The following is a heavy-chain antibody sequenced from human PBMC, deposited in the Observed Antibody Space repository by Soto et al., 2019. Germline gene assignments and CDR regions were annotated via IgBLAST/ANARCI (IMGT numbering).Heavy chain of an antibody. V-gene: IGHV4-31*03. D-gene: IGHD2-21*01. CDR1: GVSISSGGYY. CDR3: ASSAYYYGMDV. CDR2: NYHPGST. Sequence: PSETLSLTCNVSGVSISSGGYYWTWIRQHPGKGLEWIGYNYHPGSTYYNPSLKRRVIISVDTSKNQFSLKLSSVTAADTAVYYCASSAYYYGMDVWGQGTTVTVYS. J-gene: IGHJ6*02.